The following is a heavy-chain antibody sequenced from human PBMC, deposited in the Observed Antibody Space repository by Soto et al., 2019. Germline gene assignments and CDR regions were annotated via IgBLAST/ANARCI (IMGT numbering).Heavy chain of an antibody. CDR2: IYYSGST. J-gene: IGHJ3*02. D-gene: IGHD3-22*01. CDR3: ARDLMGGDSSGYYPDAFDI. CDR1: GGSISSGDYY. V-gene: IGHV4-30-4*01. Sequence: SETLSLTCTVSGGSISSGDYYWSWIRQPPGKGLEWIGYIYYSGSTYYNPSLKSRVTISVDTSKNQFSLKLSSVTAADTAVYYCARDLMGGDSSGYYPDAFDIWGQGTRVT.